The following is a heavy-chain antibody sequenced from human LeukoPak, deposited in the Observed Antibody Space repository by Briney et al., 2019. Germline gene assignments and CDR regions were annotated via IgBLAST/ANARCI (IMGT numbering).Heavy chain of an antibody. Sequence: SETLSLTCTVSGGSISNYYWSWIRQPPGKGLEWIGYIYYSGSTNCNPSLESRVTISVDTSKNQFSLKLDSVTAADTAVYYCARGRSGSYHSPFDYWGQGTLVTVSS. D-gene: IGHD1-26*01. V-gene: IGHV4-59*13. J-gene: IGHJ4*02. CDR2: IYYSGST. CDR3: ARGRSGSYHSPFDY. CDR1: GGSISNYY.